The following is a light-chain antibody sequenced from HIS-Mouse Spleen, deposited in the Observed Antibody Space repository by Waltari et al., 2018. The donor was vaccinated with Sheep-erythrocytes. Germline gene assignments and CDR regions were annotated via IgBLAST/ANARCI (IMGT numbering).Light chain of an antibody. Sequence: QSALTQPRSVSGSPGQSVTISCTGTSSDVGGYNYVSWYQQHPGKAPKLMIYDVSKRPSGVPDRCSGSKAGNTASLNISGLQAEDEAEYYCCSYAGSYNHVFATGTKVTVL. CDR1: SSDVGGYNY. J-gene: IGLJ1*01. V-gene: IGLV2-11*01. CDR2: DVS. CDR3: CSYAGSYNHV.